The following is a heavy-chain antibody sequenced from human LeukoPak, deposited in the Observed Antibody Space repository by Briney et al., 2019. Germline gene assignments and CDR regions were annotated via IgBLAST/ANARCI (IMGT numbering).Heavy chain of an antibody. D-gene: IGHD4-23*01. CDR2: LYSGGSA. CDR3: ARTTVESGRYDAFDI. J-gene: IGHJ3*02. V-gene: IGHV3-53*01. CDR1: GFTVSSNY. Sequence: GGSLRLSCAASGFTVSSNYMSWVRQASEKGLEWVSILYSGGSAYYAGSVKGRFTISRDNSKNTLYLQMNSLRVEDTAVYYCARTTVESGRYDAFDIWGQGTLVSVSS.